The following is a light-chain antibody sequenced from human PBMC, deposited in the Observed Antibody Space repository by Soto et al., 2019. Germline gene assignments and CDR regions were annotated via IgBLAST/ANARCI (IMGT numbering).Light chain of an antibody. CDR3: QHYGSSPPEFT. Sequence: EIVLTQSPGTLSLSPGERATLSCRASQSVSSNYLAWYQQRPGQGPRLLIFGASYRATGIPDRFSGSGSGTDFTLTISRLAPEDFAVYYCQHYGSSPPEFTFGPGTRVDSK. CDR2: GAS. CDR1: QSVSSNY. V-gene: IGKV3-20*01. J-gene: IGKJ3*01.